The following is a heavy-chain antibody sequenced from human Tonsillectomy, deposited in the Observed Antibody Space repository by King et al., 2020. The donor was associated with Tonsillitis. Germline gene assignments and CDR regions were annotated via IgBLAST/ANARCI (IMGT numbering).Heavy chain of an antibody. CDR1: GGSISSSSYY. CDR3: ARLNSGSYYGRHAFDI. Sequence: QLQESGPGLVKPSETLSLTCTVSGGSISSSSYYWGWIRQPPGKGLEWIGSIYYSGSTYYNPSLKSRVTISVDTSKNQFSLKLSSVTAADTAVYYCARLNSGSYYGRHAFDIWGQGTMVTVSS. CDR2: IYYSGST. J-gene: IGHJ3*02. V-gene: IGHV4-39*01. D-gene: IGHD1-26*01.